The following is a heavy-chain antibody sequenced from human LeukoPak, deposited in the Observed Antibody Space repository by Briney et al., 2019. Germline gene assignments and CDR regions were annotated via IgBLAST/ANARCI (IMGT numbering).Heavy chain of an antibody. CDR2: MNPNSGNT. Sequence: ASVKVSCKASGYTFTGYYMHWVRQATGQGLEWMGWMNPNSGNTGYAQKFQGRVTMTRNTSISTAYMELSSLGSEDTAVYYCARDGSVLLWFGELLPWGQGTLVTVSS. CDR3: ARDGSVLLWFGELLP. V-gene: IGHV1-8*02. D-gene: IGHD3-10*01. CDR1: GYTFTGYY. J-gene: IGHJ4*02.